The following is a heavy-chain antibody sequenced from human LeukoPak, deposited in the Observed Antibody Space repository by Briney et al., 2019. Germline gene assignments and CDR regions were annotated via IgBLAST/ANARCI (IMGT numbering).Heavy chain of an antibody. Sequence: PGGSLRLSCAASGFTFDDYAMHWVRQAPGKGLEWVSGISWNSGSIGYADSVKGRFTISRDNAKNSLYLQMNSLRAENTAVYYCAKAAGTETYYYYYGMDVWGQGTTVTVSS. J-gene: IGHJ6*02. D-gene: IGHD3/OR15-3a*01. CDR3: AKAAGTETYYYYYGMDV. V-gene: IGHV3-9*01. CDR2: ISWNSGSI. CDR1: GFTFDDYA.